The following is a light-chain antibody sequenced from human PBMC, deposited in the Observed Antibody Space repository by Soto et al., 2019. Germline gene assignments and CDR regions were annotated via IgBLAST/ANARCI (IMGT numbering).Light chain of an antibody. Sequence: QSVLTQPPSASGSPGQSVTISCTGANSDVGSYNFVSWYQQHPGRAPKLLIYEVNKRPSGVPDRFSGSKSGNTASLTVSGLQAEDEAHYYCSSYAGTNTRYLFGSGTKVTVL. CDR2: EVN. J-gene: IGLJ1*01. CDR3: SSYAGTNTRYL. CDR1: NSDVGSYNF. V-gene: IGLV2-8*01.